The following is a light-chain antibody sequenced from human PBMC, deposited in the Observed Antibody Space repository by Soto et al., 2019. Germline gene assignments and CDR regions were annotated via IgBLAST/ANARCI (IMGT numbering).Light chain of an antibody. CDR2: DDS. CDR1: NIGGKS. J-gene: IGLJ1*01. Sequence: SYEPTQSPSVSVAPGQTARITCGGNNIGGKSVHWYQQKPGQAPVLVVYDDSDRPSGIPERFSGSNSGNTATLTISRVEAGDEADYYCQVWDYRSDHVFGTGTKVTVL. CDR3: QVWDYRSDHV. V-gene: IGLV3-21*02.